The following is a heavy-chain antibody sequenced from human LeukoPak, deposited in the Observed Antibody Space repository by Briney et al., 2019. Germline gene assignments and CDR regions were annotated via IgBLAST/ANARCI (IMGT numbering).Heavy chain of an antibody. CDR1: GGSFSGYY. CDR3: ARSDFWSGPRYYYYYGMDI. D-gene: IGHD3-3*01. J-gene: IGHJ6*02. Sequence: SETLSLTCAVYGGSFSGYYWSWIRQPPGKGLEWIGEINHSGSTNYNPSLKSRVTISVDTSKNQFSLKLSSVTAADTAVYYCARSDFWSGPRYYYYYGMDIWGQGTTVTVSS. V-gene: IGHV4-34*01. CDR2: INHSGST.